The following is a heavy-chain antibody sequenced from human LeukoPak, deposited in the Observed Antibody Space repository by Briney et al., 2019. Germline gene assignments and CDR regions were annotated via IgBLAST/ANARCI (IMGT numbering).Heavy chain of an antibody. CDR2: IIPIFGTA. CDR3: ARGPLVPAYYYYYYYMDV. D-gene: IGHD2-8*02. CDR1: GGTFSSHA. V-gene: IGHV1-69*13. Sequence: SVKVSCKASGGTFSSHAISWVRQAPEQGLEWMGGIIPIFGTANYAQKFQGRVTITADESTSTAYMELSSLRSEDTAVYYCARGPLVPAYYYYYYYMDVWGKGTTVTVSS. J-gene: IGHJ6*03.